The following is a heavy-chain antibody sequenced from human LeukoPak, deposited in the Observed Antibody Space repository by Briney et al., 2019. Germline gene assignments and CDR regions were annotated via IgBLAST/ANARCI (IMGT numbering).Heavy chain of an antibody. D-gene: IGHD3-16*01. Sequence: PSETLSLTCAVYGGSFSGYYWSWIRQPPGKGLEWIGEINHSGSTNYNPSLKSRVTISVDTSKNQFSLKLSSVTAADTAVYYCARVNRITFGGVPDYWGQGTLVTVSS. CDR3: ARVNRITFGGVPDY. J-gene: IGHJ4*02. V-gene: IGHV4-34*01. CDR2: INHSGST. CDR1: GGSFSGYY.